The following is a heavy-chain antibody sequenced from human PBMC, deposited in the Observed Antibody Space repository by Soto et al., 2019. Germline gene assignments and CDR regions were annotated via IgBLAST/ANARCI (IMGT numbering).Heavy chain of an antibody. D-gene: IGHD3-3*01. CDR1: GFTFSDYY. CDR3: ARDRVKSITIFGVVTNNDAFDI. Sequence: GESLKISCAASGFTFSDYYMSWIRQAPGKGLEWVSYISSSGSTIYYADSVKGRFTISRDNAKNSLYLQMNSLRAEDTAVYYCARDRVKSITIFGVVTNNDAFDIWGQGTMVTVSS. V-gene: IGHV3-11*01. J-gene: IGHJ3*02. CDR2: ISSSGSTI.